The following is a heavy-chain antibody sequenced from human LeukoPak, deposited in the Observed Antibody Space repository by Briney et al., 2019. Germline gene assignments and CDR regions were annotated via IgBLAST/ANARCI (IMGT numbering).Heavy chain of an antibody. V-gene: IGHV3-23*01. CDR2: IGSSGGST. Sequence: GGSLRLSCAASGFIFSSYAMSWVRQAPGKGLEWVSTIGSSGGSTYYADSVKGRFTISRDNSKNTLYLQMNSLRAEDTAVYYCARDSGPDAFDIWGQGTMVTVSS. CDR1: GFIFSSYA. CDR3: ARDSGPDAFDI. J-gene: IGHJ3*02. D-gene: IGHD2-15*01.